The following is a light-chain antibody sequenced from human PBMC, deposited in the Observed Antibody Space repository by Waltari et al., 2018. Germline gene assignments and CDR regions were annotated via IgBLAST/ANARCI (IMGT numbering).Light chain of an antibody. Sequence: QSALTQPPSASGSPGQSVPISCTGTSNDVGAYNYVPWYQQHPGKAPKLMIYEVTKRHSGVPDHFSGSKSGNTASLTVSGLQAEDEADYYCNSYAGSNNNVFGTGTKVTVL. J-gene: IGLJ1*01. V-gene: IGLV2-8*01. CDR3: NSYAGSNNNV. CDR2: EVT. CDR1: SNDVGAYNY.